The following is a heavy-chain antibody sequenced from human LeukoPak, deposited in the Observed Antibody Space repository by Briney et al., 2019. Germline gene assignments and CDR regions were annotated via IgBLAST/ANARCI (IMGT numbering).Heavy chain of an antibody. J-gene: IGHJ3*02. CDR2: SYSDSNT. Sequence: PGGSLRLSCAASGFTVSNNYMSWVRQAPEEGLEWVSISYSDSNTNYADSVKGRFTISRDTPQNTLSLQMNSLRAEDTAVYYCVRKNRDFNAAFDIWGQGTVVTVSS. CDR3: VRKNRDFNAAFDI. CDR1: GFTVSNNY. D-gene: IGHD1-14*01. V-gene: IGHV3-53*01.